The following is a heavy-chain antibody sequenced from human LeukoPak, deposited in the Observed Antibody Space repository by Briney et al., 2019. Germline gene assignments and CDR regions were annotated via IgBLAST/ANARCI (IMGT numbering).Heavy chain of an antibody. CDR1: GGTFSSYA. V-gene: IGHV1-69*13. Sequence: GASVKVSCKASGGTFSSYAISWVRQAPGQGLEWMGGIIPIFGTANYAQKFQGRVTITADESTSTAYMELSSLRSEDTAVYYCASGYCDLPFGYWGQGTLVTVSS. J-gene: IGHJ4*02. CDR2: IIPIFGTA. D-gene: IGHD4-17*01. CDR3: ASGYCDLPFGY.